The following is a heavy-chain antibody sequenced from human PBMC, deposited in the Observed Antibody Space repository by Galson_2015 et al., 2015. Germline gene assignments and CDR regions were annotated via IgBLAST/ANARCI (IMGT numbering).Heavy chain of an antibody. Sequence: NYNPSLSSRVTMSMDTSKNQFSLKMTSLTAADTAVYYCARVPRTSSWTYYFDYWGQGTLVTVSS. CDR3: ARVPRTSSWTYYFDY. D-gene: IGHD6-13*01. V-gene: IGHV4-4*07. J-gene: IGHJ4*02.